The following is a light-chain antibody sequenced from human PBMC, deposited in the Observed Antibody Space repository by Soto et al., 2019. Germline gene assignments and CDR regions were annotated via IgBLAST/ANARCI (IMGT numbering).Light chain of an antibody. J-gene: IGLJ3*02. CDR2: LEGSGSY. Sequence: QPVLTQSSSASASLGYSVTLTCTLSSGHSSYIIAWHQQQPGKAPRYLMKLEGSGSYNKGSGVPDRFSGSSSGADRYFTISNLQFEDEADYYCETGDGNTRVFGGGTQLTVL. CDR1: SGHSSYI. V-gene: IGLV4-60*02. CDR3: ETGDGNTRV.